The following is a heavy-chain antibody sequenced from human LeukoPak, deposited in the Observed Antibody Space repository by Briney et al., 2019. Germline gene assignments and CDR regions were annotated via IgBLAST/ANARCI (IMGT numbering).Heavy chain of an antibody. V-gene: IGHV3-64D*06. CDR1: GFTFSTYV. CDR3: VRGTGY. Sequence: GGSLRLSCSVSGFTFSTYVMHWVRQAPGKGPEYVSAISSNGDNTYYADSVKGRLTISRDNSKNTLYLQMSSLRPDDTAVYFCVRGTGYWGQGTLVTVSS. CDR2: ISSNGDNT. J-gene: IGHJ4*02.